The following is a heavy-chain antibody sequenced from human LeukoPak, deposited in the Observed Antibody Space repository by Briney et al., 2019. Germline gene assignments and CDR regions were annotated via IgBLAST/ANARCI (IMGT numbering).Heavy chain of an antibody. CDR1: GFTFSSYS. V-gene: IGHV3-21*01. J-gene: IGHJ4*02. CDR2: ISSSSSYI. D-gene: IGHD3-22*01. Sequence: PGGSLRLSCAASGFTFSSYSMDWVRQAPGKGLEWVSSISSSSSYIYYADSVKGRFTISRDNAKNSLYLQVNSLRAEDTAVYYCARDFSAVSAYYYDSSGYYAMGYWGQGTLVTVSS. CDR3: ARDFSAVSAYYYDSSGYYAMGY.